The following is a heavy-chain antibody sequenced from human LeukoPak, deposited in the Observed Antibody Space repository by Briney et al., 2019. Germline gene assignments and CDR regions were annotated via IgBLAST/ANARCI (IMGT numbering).Heavy chain of an antibody. CDR1: GYSFTSYW. J-gene: IGHJ4*02. Sequence: GESLRISCKGSGYSFTSYWISWVRQMPGKGLEWMGRIDPSDSYTNYSPSLQGHVTISADKSISTAYLQWSSLKASDTAMYYCARLRYDILTGYQKDYWGQGTLVTVSS. CDR3: ARLRYDILTGYQKDY. D-gene: IGHD3-9*01. CDR2: IDPSDSYT. V-gene: IGHV5-10-1*01.